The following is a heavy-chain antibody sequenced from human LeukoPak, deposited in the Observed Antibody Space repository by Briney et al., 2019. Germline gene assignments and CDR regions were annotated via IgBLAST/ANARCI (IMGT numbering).Heavy chain of an antibody. CDR2: INPNSGGT. V-gene: IGHV1-2*02. Sequence: ASVKVSCKASGYTFTGYYVHWVRQAPGQGLQWMGWINPNSGGTNYAQKFQGRVTMTRDTSISTAYMELSRLRSDDTAVYYCAREQWELYFDYWGQGTLVTVSS. CDR1: GYTFTGYY. CDR3: AREQWELYFDY. J-gene: IGHJ4*02. D-gene: IGHD1-26*01.